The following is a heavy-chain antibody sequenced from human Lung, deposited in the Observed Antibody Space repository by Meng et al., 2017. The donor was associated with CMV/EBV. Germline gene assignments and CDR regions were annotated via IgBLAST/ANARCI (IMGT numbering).Heavy chain of an antibody. CDR2: IIPIFGTA. J-gene: IGHJ4*02. CDR1: GGTFSSYA. D-gene: IGHD5-12*01. V-gene: IGHV1-69*05. CDR3: ASQEAGPYSGYEGRFEY. Sequence: SXXVSXKASGGTFSSYAISWVRQAPGQGLEWMGGIIPIFGTANYAQKFQGRVTITTDESTSTAYMELSSLRSEDTAVYYCASQEAGPYSGYEGRFEYWGQGTXVTVSS.